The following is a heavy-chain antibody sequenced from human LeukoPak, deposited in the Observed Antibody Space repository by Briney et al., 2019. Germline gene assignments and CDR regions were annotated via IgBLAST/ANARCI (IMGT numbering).Heavy chain of an antibody. J-gene: IGHJ6*02. Sequence: GESLKISCKGSEYTFTIYWIAWVRQMHGKGLEWMGIIYPGDSDIRYSPSFQGQVTISADKSITTAYLQWRRLKASDTAMYYCARGSGSYYDNYFYGMDVWGQGTTVTVSS. CDR2: IYPGDSDI. CDR3: ARGSGSYYDNYFYGMDV. D-gene: IGHD1-26*01. CDR1: EYTFTIYW. V-gene: IGHV5-51*01.